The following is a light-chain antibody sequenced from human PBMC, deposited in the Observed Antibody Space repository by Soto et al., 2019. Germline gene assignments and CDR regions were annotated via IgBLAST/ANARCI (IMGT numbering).Light chain of an antibody. Sequence: EIVMTQSPATLPVSPWEGGTLSCRASQSISGNLAWYQQKPGQAPRLVIYGSTRRAPGVPDRFSGSGSGTDFTLTITRLEPEDLAVYYCQQYDGSPITFGHGTRLEIK. CDR1: QSISGN. V-gene: IGKV3-20*01. CDR3: QQYDGSPIT. J-gene: IGKJ5*01. CDR2: GST.